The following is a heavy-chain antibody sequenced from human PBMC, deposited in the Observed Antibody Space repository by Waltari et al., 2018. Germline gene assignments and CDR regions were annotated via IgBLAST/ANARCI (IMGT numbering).Heavy chain of an antibody. D-gene: IGHD4-4*01. CDR1: GGSISSSSYY. J-gene: IGHJ4*02. CDR2: IFYRWST. Sequence: QLQLQESGPGLVKPSETLSLTCTVSGGSISSSSYYWGWIRQPPGKGLEWIGSIFYRWSTYYNPSLKSRVTISVDTSKNQFSLKLSSVTAADTAVYYCARRGPKFYILWGQGTLVTVSS. V-gene: IGHV4-39*01. CDR3: ARRGPKFYIL.